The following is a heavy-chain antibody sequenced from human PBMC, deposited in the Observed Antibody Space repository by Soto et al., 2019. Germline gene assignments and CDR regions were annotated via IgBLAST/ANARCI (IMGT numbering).Heavy chain of an antibody. CDR2: FDPEDGET. V-gene: IGHV1-24*01. J-gene: IGHJ4*02. Sequence: GASVKVSCKASGYTFTSYYIHWVRQAPGKGLEWMGGFDPEDGETIYAQKFQGRVTMTGDTSTDTAYMELSSLRSEDTAVYYCAINYDFWSGSFDYWGQGTLVTVSS. CDR1: GYTFTSYY. CDR3: AINYDFWSGSFDY. D-gene: IGHD3-3*01.